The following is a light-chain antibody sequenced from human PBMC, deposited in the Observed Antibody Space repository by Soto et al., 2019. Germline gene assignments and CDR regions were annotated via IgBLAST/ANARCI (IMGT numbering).Light chain of an antibody. Sequence: VVRTQSPLSLPFTRGQPASIACTSNQILEHSHGISYLKWLQQRPGQSPRRLIYKVSNRDSGVPDRFSGSGSGAAFTLKITRVEAEDVGIYYCMQGTHWPPYSFGQGTKADIX. CDR3: MQGTHWPPYS. J-gene: IGKJ2*01. CDR1: QILEHSHGISY. V-gene: IGKV2-30*02. CDR2: KVS.